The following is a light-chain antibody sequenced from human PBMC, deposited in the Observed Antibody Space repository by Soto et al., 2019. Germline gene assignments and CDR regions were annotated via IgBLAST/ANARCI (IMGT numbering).Light chain of an antibody. CDR2: EVS. CDR3: SSYAGAYILI. J-gene: IGLJ2*01. CDR1: SRDIGDYNY. Sequence: QSALTQPPSASGSLGQSVTFSCTGTSRDIGDYNYVSWYQQHPGKAPKLIIFEVSQRPSGVPDRFSGSKSGNTASLTVSGLQAADEAEYYCSSYAGAYILILGGGTKLTVL. V-gene: IGLV2-8*01.